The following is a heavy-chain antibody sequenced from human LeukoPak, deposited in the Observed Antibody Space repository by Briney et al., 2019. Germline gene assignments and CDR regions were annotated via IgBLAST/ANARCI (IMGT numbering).Heavy chain of an antibody. CDR2: ITGSGGTT. D-gene: IGHD4-17*01. Sequence: GGSLRLSCTGSGFAFGNYGMTWVRQPPGKGLEWVSAITGSGGTTRYTDSVTGRFTISRDNSGNTLFLQMNSLRAEDTAVYYCAKDPNGDYLGAFDFWGLGTLVTVSS. CDR3: AKDPNGDYLGAFDF. J-gene: IGHJ3*01. V-gene: IGHV3-23*01. CDR1: GFAFGNYG.